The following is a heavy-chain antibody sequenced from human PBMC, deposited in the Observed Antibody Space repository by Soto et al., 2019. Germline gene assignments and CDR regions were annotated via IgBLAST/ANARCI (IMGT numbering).Heavy chain of an antibody. Sequence: PGGSLRLSCAASGFTFSSYEMNWVRQAPGKGLEWVSYISSSGSTIYYADSVKGRFTISRDNAKNSLYLQMNSLRAEDTAVYYCATKPARVAAAGTLDYWGQGTLVTVSS. V-gene: IGHV3-48*03. CDR2: ISSSGSTI. CDR3: ATKPARVAAAGTLDY. J-gene: IGHJ4*02. D-gene: IGHD6-13*01. CDR1: GFTFSSYE.